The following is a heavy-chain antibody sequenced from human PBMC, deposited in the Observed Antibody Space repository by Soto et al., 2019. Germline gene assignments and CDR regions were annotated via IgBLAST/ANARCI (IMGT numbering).Heavy chain of an antibody. CDR3: GGVRGNRRLGGFDP. J-gene: IGHJ5*02. Sequence: PSETLSLTCTVSGGSISSGGYYWSWIRQHPGKGLEWIGYIYHSGTTYYNPSLKSRVTISVDTSKNQFSLKLTSVIPADGAVFYCGGVRGNRRLGGFDPGGQG. D-gene: IGHD3-16*01. CDR1: GGSISSGGYY. CDR2: IYHSGTT. V-gene: IGHV4-31*03.